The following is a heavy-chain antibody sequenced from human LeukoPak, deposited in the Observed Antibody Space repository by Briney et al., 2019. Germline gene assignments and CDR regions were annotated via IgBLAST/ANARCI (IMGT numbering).Heavy chain of an antibody. CDR2: IKQDGSEK. CDR3: ARDTPYYYDSSGYDY. J-gene: IGHJ4*02. D-gene: IGHD3-22*01. Sequence: GGSLRLSCAASGFTFSSYWMSWVRQAPGKGLGWVANIKQDGSEKYYVDSVKGRFTISRDNAKNSLYLQMNSLRAEDTAVYYCARDTPYYYDSSGYDYWGQGTLVTVSS. CDR1: GFTFSSYW. V-gene: IGHV3-7*01.